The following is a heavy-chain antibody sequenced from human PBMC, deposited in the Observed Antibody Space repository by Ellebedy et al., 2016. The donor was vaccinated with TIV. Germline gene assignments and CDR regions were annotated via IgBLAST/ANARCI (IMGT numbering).Heavy chain of an antibody. CDR2: IYYLGTT. J-gene: IGHJ4*02. D-gene: IGHD6-13*01. CDR3: ARTVAGTIYYFDS. Sequence: WVRQAPGKGLEWIGSIYYLGTTNYNPSLMSRLTQSVDTSKNQFSLRLSSVTAADTAVYYCARTVAGTIYYFDSWGQGALVTVSS. V-gene: IGHV4-39*07.